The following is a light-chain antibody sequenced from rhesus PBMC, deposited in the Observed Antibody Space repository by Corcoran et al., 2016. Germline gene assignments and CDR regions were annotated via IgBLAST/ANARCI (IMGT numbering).Light chain of an antibody. CDR1: QDISSW. CDR2: YAS. V-gene: IGKV1-19*01. Sequence: DIHMTQSPSSLSASLGDKVTITCHASQDISSWLAWYQQKPGKAPKPLIYYASSLQSWVPSRFSGSGCGTDYTPTISCLQPGDFSTYYCQQYDDLPWTFGQGTKVEIK. CDR3: QQYDDLPWT. J-gene: IGKJ1*01.